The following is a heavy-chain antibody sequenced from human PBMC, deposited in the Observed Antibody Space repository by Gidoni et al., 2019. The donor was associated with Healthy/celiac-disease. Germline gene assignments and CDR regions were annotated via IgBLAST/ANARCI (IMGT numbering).Heavy chain of an antibody. CDR1: GGSISSSSYY. CDR3: ARQRGYSYGTFDY. D-gene: IGHD5-18*01. V-gene: IGHV4-39*01. Sequence: QLQLPESGPGLVKPSETLSLTCTVPGGSISSSSYYCGWIRQPPGKGLELIGSIYYSGSTYYNPSLKSRVTISVDTSKNQFSLKLSSVTAADTAVYYCARQRGYSYGTFDYWGQGTLVTVSS. J-gene: IGHJ4*02. CDR2: IYYSGST.